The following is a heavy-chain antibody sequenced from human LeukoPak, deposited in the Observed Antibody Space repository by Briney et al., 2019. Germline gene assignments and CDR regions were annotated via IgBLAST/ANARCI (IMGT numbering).Heavy chain of an antibody. CDR2: FYHSCST. CDR1: GYSISSGYY. D-gene: IGHD1-1*01. J-gene: IGHJ3*01. V-gene: IGHV4-38-2*01. Sequence: SXXLSLTCAVSGYSISSGYYWGWIRQPPGEGVACIGSFYHSCSTYYNPPLKSRLTISVDTSKNQISLKLRSVIAADTAVYYCARRPTNWDAFDVWGQGTMVTVSS. CDR3: ARRPTNWDAFDV.